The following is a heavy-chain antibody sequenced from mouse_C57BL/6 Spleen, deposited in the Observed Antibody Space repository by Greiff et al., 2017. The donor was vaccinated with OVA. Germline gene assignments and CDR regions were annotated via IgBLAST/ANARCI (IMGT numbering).Heavy chain of an antibody. J-gene: IGHJ3*01. D-gene: IGHD1-1*01. CDR3: AILDYGSRAY. Sequence: VQLQQPGAELVKPGASVKVSCKASGYTFTSYWMHWVKQRPDQGLEWIGRIHPYDSETNYNQKFKGKATLTVDKSSSTAFMQLSSLTSEDSAVYYCAILDYGSRAYRGQGPLVTVSA. V-gene: IGHV1-74*01. CDR1: GYTFTSYW. CDR2: IHPYDSET.